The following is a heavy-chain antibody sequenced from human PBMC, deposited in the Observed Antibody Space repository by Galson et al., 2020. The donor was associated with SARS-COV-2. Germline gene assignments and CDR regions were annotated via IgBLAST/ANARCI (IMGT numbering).Heavy chain of an antibody. D-gene: IGHD4-17*01. J-gene: IGHJ3*02. Sequence: SETLSPTCAVSGPSIRSGSYSWSWIRQPPGKGLARIGYLSHSGGTYYNPSLKSRVTISGDRSTNQFSLRLSSVTAADTAVYYCARLHYGEYAPEAFDIWGPGTRVTVAS. V-gene: IGHV4-30-2*01. CDR3: ARLHYGEYAPEAFDI. CDR1: GPSIRSGSYS. CDR2: LSHSGGT.